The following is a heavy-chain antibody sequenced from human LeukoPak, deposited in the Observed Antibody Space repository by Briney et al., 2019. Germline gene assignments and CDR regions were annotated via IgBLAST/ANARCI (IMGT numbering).Heavy chain of an antibody. V-gene: IGHV3-7*01. CDR1: GFTFSSYW. CDR3: ARENGDFDY. D-gene: IGHD4-17*01. CDR2: IKKDGSEE. J-gene: IGHJ4*02. Sequence: PGGSLRLSCAASGFTFSSYWMTWVRQAPGKGLEWVANIKKDGSEEYYVDSVKGRFTISRDNSKNTLYLQMNSLRAEDTAVYYCARENGDFDYWGQGTLVTVSS.